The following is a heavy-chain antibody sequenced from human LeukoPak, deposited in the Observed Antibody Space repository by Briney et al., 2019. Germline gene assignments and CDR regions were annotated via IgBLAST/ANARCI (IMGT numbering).Heavy chain of an antibody. J-gene: IGHJ4*02. V-gene: IGHV5-51*01. D-gene: IGHD3-22*01. Sequence: GESLKISCKGSGXRFTSYWIGWVRQMPGKGLEWMGIIYPGDSDTRYSPSFQGQVTISADKSISTAFLQWSSLKASDTAIYYCATPGYYDSSGYSFDYWGQGTVVTVSS. CDR2: IYPGDSDT. CDR3: ATPGYYDSSGYSFDY. CDR1: GXRFTSYW.